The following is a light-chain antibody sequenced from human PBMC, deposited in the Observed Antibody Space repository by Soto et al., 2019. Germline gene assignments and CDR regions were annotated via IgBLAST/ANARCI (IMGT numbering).Light chain of an antibody. CDR3: QHWP. V-gene: IGKV1-5*03. Sequence: DIPMTQSPSTLSASVGDRVTITCRASQTINRWLAWYQQKPGEVPKLLIYKASVLESGVPSRFSGSGSGTEFTLTTSRPQPEDVATYYCQHWPFGQGTKVEI. CDR1: QTINRW. CDR2: KAS. J-gene: IGKJ1*01.